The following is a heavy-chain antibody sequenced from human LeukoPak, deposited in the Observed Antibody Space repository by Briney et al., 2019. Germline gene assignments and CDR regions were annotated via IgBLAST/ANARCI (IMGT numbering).Heavy chain of an antibody. CDR3: ARGDFWSAPLGQDKDY. J-gene: IGHJ4*02. Sequence: ASVKVPCKASGYTFTGYYMHWVRQAPGQGLEWMGWMNPNSGNTGYAQKFQGRVTMTRNTSISTAYMELSSLRSEDTAVYYCARGDFWSAPLGQDKDYWGQGTLVTVSS. D-gene: IGHD3-3*01. V-gene: IGHV1-8*02. CDR2: MNPNSGNT. CDR1: GYTFTGYY.